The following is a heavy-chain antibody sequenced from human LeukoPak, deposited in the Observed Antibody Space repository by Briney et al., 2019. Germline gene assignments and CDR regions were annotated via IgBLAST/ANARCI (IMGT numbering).Heavy chain of an antibody. D-gene: IGHD3-10*01. V-gene: IGHV3-23*01. CDR2: ISGSGGST. CDR3: AMVRGVIRYFDY. Sequence: GGSLRLSCAASGFTFSSYAMSWVRQAPGKGLEWASAISGSGGSTYYADSVKGRFTISRDNSKNTLYLQMNSLRAEDTAVYYCAMVRGVIRYFDYWGQGTLVTVSS. CDR1: GFTFSSYA. J-gene: IGHJ4*02.